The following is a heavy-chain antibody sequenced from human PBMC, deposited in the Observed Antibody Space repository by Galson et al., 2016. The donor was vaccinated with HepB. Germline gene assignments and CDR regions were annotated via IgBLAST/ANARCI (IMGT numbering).Heavy chain of an antibody. CDR2: IYSSGST. D-gene: IGHD3-3*02. CDR3: ARAVREMRYYFDY. Sequence: TLSLTCTVSGGSITSGSYYWSWVRQPAGKGPEWIGRIYSSGSTNYNPSLESRVTISVDTSKNHFSLKLNSVTAADTAVYYCARAVREMRYYFDYWGRGTLVTVSS. J-gene: IGHJ4*02. CDR1: GGSITSGSYY. V-gene: IGHV4-61*02.